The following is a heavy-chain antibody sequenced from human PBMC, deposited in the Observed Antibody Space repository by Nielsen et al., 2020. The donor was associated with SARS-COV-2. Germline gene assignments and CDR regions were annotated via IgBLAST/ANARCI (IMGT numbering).Heavy chain of an antibody. V-gene: IGHV3-30*18. Sequence: GGSLRLSCAASGFTFSSYGMHWVRQAPGKGLEWVTVISYDGSNKYYADSVKGRFTISRDNSKNTLYLQMNSLRAEDTAVYYCAKDRTYDFWSGYYGDYYGMDVWGQGTTVTVSS. J-gene: IGHJ6*02. CDR3: AKDRTYDFWSGYYGDYYGMDV. CDR1: GFTFSSYG. D-gene: IGHD3-3*01. CDR2: ISYDGSNK.